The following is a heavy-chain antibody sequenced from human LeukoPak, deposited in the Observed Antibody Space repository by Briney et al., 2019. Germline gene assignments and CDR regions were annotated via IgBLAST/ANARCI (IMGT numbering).Heavy chain of an antibody. J-gene: IGHJ5*02. CDR1: GFTFSNFG. Sequence: GGSLRLSCAASGFTFSNFGMHWVRQAPGKGLEWVSAISGSGGSTYYADSVKGRFTISRDNSKNTLYLQMNSLRAEDTAVYYCAKEVLTDISYYYGSGSYYTPNWFDPWGQGTLVTVSS. D-gene: IGHD3-10*01. V-gene: IGHV3-23*01. CDR2: ISGSGGST. CDR3: AKEVLTDISYYYGSGSYYTPNWFDP.